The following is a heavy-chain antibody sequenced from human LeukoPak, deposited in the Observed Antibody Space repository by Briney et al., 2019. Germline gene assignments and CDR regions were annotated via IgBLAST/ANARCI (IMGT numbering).Heavy chain of an antibody. J-gene: IGHJ5*02. CDR2: IYTSGST. CDR3: ARSRIAAPFDP. V-gene: IGHV4-4*07. CDR1: GGSISSYY. Sequence: SQTLSLTCTVSGGSISSYYWSWIRQPAGKGLEWIGRIYTSGSTNYNPSLKSRVTMSVDTSKNQFSLNLSSVTAADTAVYYCARSRIAAPFDPWGQGTLVTVSS. D-gene: IGHD6-6*01.